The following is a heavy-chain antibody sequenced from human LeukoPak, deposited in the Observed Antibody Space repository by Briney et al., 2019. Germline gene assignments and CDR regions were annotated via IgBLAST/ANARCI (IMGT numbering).Heavy chain of an antibody. V-gene: IGHV3-23*01. D-gene: IGHD4-17*01. J-gene: IGHJ3*02. CDR1: GFTFSSYA. CDR2: ISGSGGST. CDR3: AKERPYGEDAFDI. Sequence: GGSLRLSCAASGFTFSSYAMSWVRQAPGRGLEWVSAISGSGGSTDYADSVKGRFTISRDNSKNTLYLQMNSLRAEDTPVYYCAKERPYGEDAFDIWGQGTMVTVSS.